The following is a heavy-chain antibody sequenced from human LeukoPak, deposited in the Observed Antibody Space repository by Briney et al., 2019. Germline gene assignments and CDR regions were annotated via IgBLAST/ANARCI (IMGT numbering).Heavy chain of an antibody. J-gene: IGHJ4*02. Sequence: GGSLRLSCAASGFTFSSYGMHWVRQAPGKGLEWVAFIRYDGSNKYYADSVKGRFTISRDNSKNTLYLQMNSLGAEDTAVYYCARGGGGGVRGTYYFFNYWGQGTLVTVSS. CDR3: ARGGGGGVRGTYYFFNY. V-gene: IGHV3-30*02. CDR2: IRYDGSNK. CDR1: GFTFSSYG. D-gene: IGHD3-16*01.